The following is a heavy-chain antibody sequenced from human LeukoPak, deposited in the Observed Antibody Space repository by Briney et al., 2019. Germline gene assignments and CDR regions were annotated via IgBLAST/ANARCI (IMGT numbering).Heavy chain of an antibody. CDR2: ISSGNSNI. CDR1: GFPLSSYA. Sequence: GGSLRLSCAAFGFPLSSYAMSWVRQAPGKGLEWVSYISSGNSNIYYADSVKGRFTISRDNAKNSLYLQMNSLRAEDTAVYYCARVRSPRYFDFWGRGTLVTVSS. V-gene: IGHV3-48*01. CDR3: ARVRSPRYFDF. J-gene: IGHJ4*02.